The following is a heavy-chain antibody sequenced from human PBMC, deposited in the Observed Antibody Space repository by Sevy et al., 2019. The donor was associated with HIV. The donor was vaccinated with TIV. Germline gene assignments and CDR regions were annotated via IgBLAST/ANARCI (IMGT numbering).Heavy chain of an antibody. CDR3: TNRGIVIITGFDY. J-gene: IGHJ4*02. CDR2: ISGSGGHT. V-gene: IGHV3-23*01. Sequence: GGSLRLSCAASGVIFNSHAMSWVRQAPGKGLEWVSTISGSGGHTYYSNSVKGRFSISRDNSKNTVYLQMNSLRAEDTAVYYCTNRGIVIITGFDYWGQGTLVTVSS. D-gene: IGHD1-20*01. CDR1: GVIFNSHA.